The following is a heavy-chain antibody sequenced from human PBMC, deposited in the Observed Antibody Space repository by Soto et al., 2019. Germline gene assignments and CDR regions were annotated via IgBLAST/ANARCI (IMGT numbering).Heavy chain of an antibody. CDR1: GFTFSSYG. V-gene: IGHV3-30*18. D-gene: IGHD4-17*01. Sequence: QVQLVESGGGVVQPGRSLRLSCAASGFTFSSYGMHWVRQAPGKGLEWVAVISYDGSNKYYADSVKGRFTISRDNSKNTLYLQMNSLRAEDTAVYYCAKDLKDGDFGYWGQGTLVTVSS. CDR3: AKDLKDGDFGY. CDR2: ISYDGSNK. J-gene: IGHJ4*02.